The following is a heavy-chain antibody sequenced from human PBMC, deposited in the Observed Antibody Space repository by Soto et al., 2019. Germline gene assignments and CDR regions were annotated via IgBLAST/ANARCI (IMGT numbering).Heavy chain of an antibody. V-gene: IGHV1-69*13. D-gene: IGHD2-2*02. J-gene: IGHJ4*02. CDR3: ARILEDCSSTSCYNPIDY. CDR1: GGTFSSYA. CDR2: IIPIFGTA. Sequence: ASVKVSCKASGGTFSSYAISWVRQAPGQGLEWMGGIIPIFGTANYAQKFQGRVTITADESTSTAYMEPSSLRSEDTAVYYCARILEDCSSTSCYNPIDYWGQGTLVTVSS.